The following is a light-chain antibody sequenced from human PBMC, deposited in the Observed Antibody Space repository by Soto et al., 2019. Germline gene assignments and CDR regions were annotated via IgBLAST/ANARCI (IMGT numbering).Light chain of an antibody. Sequence: EIVLTQSPGTLSLSPGERATLSCRASQSVYNTYLAWYQQKPGQAPRLLIFGASNRAAGIPDRFSGRGSGTDFTLTITRLEREDFAVYYCQQYGRSPLTFGVGTKVEI. CDR3: QQYGRSPLT. CDR1: QSVYNTY. V-gene: IGKV3-20*01. CDR2: GAS. J-gene: IGKJ4*01.